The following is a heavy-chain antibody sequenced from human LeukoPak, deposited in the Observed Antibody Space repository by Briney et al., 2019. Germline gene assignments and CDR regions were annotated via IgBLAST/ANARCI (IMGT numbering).Heavy chain of an antibody. CDR3: ARGGELERRSLHYLDY. CDR1: GFTFSSYS. J-gene: IGHJ4*02. D-gene: IGHD1-1*01. V-gene: IGHV3-21*06. CDR2: MSSSSSSI. Sequence: PEGSLRLSCAASGFTFSSYSMNWVRQAPGKGLEWVSFMSSSSSSIYYADSVKGRFTISRDNAKNSLYLQMNSLRAEDTAVYYCARGGELERRSLHYLDYWGQGTLVTVSS.